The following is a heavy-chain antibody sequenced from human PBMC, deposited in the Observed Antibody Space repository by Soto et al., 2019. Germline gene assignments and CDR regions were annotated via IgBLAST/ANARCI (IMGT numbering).Heavy chain of an antibody. CDR2: ISAYNGNT. CDR3: ARSFKVGYYYYGMDV. Sequence: ASVKVSCKASGYTFTSYGISWVRQAPGQGLEWMGWISAYNGNTNYAQKLQGRVTMTTDTSTSTAYMELRSLRSDDTAVYYCARSFKVGYYYYGMDVWGQGTTVTVSS. D-gene: IGHD2-2*01. CDR1: GYTFTSYG. V-gene: IGHV1-18*01. J-gene: IGHJ6*02.